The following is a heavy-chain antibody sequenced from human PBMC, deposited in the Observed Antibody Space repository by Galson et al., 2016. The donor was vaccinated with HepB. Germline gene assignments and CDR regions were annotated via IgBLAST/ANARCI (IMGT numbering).Heavy chain of an antibody. J-gene: IGHJ5*02. CDR1: GYAFSTYW. Sequence: QSGAEVKKPGESLKISCQCSGYAFSTYWIGWVRQMPGKGLEYVGLIYPGDSDTRYSPSFQGRVSISADKSISTAFLQWSSLKAPDTAIYYCARLTTVAETWGQGTLVTVSS. D-gene: IGHD4-23*01. CDR3: ARLTTVAET. V-gene: IGHV5-51*01. CDR2: IYPGDSDT.